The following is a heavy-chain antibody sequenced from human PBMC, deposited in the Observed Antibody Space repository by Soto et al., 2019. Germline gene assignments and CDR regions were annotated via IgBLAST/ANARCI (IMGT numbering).Heavy chain of an antibody. CDR3: ARAPAAAGTIXFEY. CDR1: GYTFTSYA. D-gene: IGHD6-13*01. CDR2: INAGNGNT. V-gene: IGHV1-3*01. J-gene: IGHJ4*02. Sequence: ASVKVSCKASGYTFTSYAMHWVRQAPGQRLEWMGWINAGNGNTKDSQKFQGRVTITRDTSASTAYMELSSLRSEDTAVYYCARAPAAAGTIXFEYWGQGTLVTVSS.